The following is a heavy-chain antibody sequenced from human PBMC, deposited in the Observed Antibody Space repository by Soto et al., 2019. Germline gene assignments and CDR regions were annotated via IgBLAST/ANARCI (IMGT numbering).Heavy chain of an antibody. Sequence: PSETLSLTCTVSGGSISSSSYYWGWIRQPPGKGLEWIGSIYYSGSTYYNPSLKSRVTISVDTSKNQFSLKLSSVTAADTAVYYCARLRTGYDFWSGYSFRYGMDVWGQGTTVTVSS. CDR1: GGSISSSSYY. V-gene: IGHV4-39*01. CDR2: IYYSGST. CDR3: ARLRTGYDFWSGYSFRYGMDV. J-gene: IGHJ6*02. D-gene: IGHD3-3*01.